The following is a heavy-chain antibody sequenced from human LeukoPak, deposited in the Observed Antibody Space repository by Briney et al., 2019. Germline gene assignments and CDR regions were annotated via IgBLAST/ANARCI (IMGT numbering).Heavy chain of an antibody. J-gene: IGHJ5*01. Sequence: PSETLSLTCAVSGGSIDSSSYYWGWIRQPPGKGLEWIGSIFRTGSTYYSASLKSRVSISVDTSKNHIALKLTSVTASDTAVYFCARRVGFYGSGSLNYFDPWGQGILVSVS. CDR2: IFRTGST. CDR3: ARRVGFYGSGSLNYFDP. V-gene: IGHV4-39*02. CDR1: GGSIDSSSYY. D-gene: IGHD3-10*01.